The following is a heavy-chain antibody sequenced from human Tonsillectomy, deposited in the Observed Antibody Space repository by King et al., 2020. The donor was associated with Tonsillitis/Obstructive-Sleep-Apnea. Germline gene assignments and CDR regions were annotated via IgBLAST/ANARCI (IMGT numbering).Heavy chain of an antibody. Sequence: QLVQSGGGLVQPGGSLRLSCAASGFTFRRSWMSWVRQVPGKGLEWVANIKEGGSEKYYVDSVKGRFIISRDDAKNTVFLQMNSLGAEDTAVYYCAKTYSGWYGGDWGQGTLVTVSP. CDR2: IKEGGSEK. J-gene: IGHJ4*02. D-gene: IGHD6-19*01. CDR3: AKTYSGWYGGD. V-gene: IGHV3-7*01. CDR1: GFTFRRSW.